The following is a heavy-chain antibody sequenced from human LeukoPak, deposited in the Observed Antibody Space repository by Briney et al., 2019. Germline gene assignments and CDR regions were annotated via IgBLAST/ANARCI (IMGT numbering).Heavy chain of an antibody. J-gene: IGHJ4*02. D-gene: IGHD1-26*01. CDR2: INPNSGGT. CDR3: ARAYPCSGSYYFDY. V-gene: IGHV1-2*02. CDR1: GYTFTGYY. Sequence: ASVKVSCKASGYTFTGYYMHWVRQAPGQGLEWMGWINPNSGGTNYAQKFQGRVTMTRDTSISTAYMELSRLRSDDTAVYYCARAYPCSGSYYFDYWGQGTLVTVSS.